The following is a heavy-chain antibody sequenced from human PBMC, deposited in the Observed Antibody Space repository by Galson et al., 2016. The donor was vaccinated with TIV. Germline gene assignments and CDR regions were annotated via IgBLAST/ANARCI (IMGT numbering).Heavy chain of an antibody. CDR2: IRFDGTST. Sequence: VRQAPGKGLEWVSLIRFDGTSTFYADSVKGRFTISRDNSKNTLYLQLSSLRPDDTALYYCARKDQPILVVGPAGGAFDVWGHGTMVTVSS. J-gene: IGHJ3*01. D-gene: IGHD2-21*01. V-gene: IGHV3-30*04. CDR3: ARKDQPILVVGPAGGAFDV.